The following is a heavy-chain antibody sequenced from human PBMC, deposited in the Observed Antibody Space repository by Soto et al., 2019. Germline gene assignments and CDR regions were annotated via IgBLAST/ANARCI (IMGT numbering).Heavy chain of an antibody. CDR3: ARQSPIVPAAIIAENWFDP. CDR2: IYPGDSDT. V-gene: IGHV5-51*01. D-gene: IGHD2-2*01. J-gene: IGHJ5*02. Sequence: GESLKISCKGSGYSFTSYWIGWVRQMPGKGLEWMGIIYPGDSDTRYSPSFQGQVTISADKSISTAYLQWSSLKASDTAMYYCARQSPIVPAAIIAENWFDPWGQGTLVTVSS. CDR1: GYSFTSYW.